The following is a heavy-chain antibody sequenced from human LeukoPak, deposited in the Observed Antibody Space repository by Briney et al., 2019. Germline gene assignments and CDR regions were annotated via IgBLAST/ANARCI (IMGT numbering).Heavy chain of an antibody. V-gene: IGHV1-69*13. CDR2: IIPIFGTA. CDR3: ARGRTIFGVSSALQH. CDR1: GGTFSSYA. D-gene: IGHD3-3*01. Sequence: SVKVSCKASGGTFSSYAISWERQAPGQGLEWMGGIIPIFGTANYAQKFQGRVTITADESTSTAYMELSSLRSEDTAVYYCARGRTIFGVSSALQHWGQGTLVTVSS. J-gene: IGHJ1*01.